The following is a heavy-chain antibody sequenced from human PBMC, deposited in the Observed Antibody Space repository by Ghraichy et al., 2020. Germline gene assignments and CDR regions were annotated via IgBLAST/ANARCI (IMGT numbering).Heavy chain of an antibody. Sequence: LSLTCIASGFTFSTYSMNWVRQAPGKGLEWVSSISSSSRYIYYADSVKGRFTISRDNAKNSLYLQMNSLRAEDTAVYYCSREEYDSSGYYSNWGQGTLVTVSS. CDR3: SREEYDSSGYYSN. CDR2: ISSSSRYI. D-gene: IGHD3-22*01. CDR1: GFTFSTYS. V-gene: IGHV3-21*01. J-gene: IGHJ4*02.